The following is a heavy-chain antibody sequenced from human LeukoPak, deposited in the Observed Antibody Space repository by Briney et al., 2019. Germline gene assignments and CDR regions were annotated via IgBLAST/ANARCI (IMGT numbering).Heavy chain of an antibody. J-gene: IGHJ4*02. V-gene: IGHV3-30*04. CDR3: ARGHTAMVGKIDY. D-gene: IGHD5-18*01. CDR2: ISYDGSNK. Sequence: PGRSLRLSCAASGFTFSSYAMHWVRQAPGKGLEWVAVISYDGSNKYYADSVKGRFTISRDNSKNTLYLQMNSLRAEDTAVYFWARGHTAMVGKIDYWGQGTLVTVSS. CDR1: GFTFSSYA.